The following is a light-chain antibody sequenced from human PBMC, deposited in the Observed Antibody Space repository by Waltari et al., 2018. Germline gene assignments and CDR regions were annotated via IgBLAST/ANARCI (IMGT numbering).Light chain of an antibody. CDR2: KNN. CDR3: TAWDDSLTGVL. V-gene: IGLV1-47*01. CDR1: SSNLGSNF. J-gene: IGLJ2*01. Sequence: QAVLTQPPSASGTPGQRVSISCSGGSSNLGSNFVYWYQQLPGMAPKLLIYKNNHRPSGVPDRFSGSKSGTSASLVISGLRSEDEAHYYCTAWDDSLTGVLFGEGTKLTV.